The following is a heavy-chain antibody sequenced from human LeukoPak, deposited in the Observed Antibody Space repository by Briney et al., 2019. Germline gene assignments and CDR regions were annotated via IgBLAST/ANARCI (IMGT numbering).Heavy chain of an antibody. CDR2: IYYSGSI. CDR1: GGSISRSRYY. CDR3: ATPYSGGYHGLDI. J-gene: IGHJ3*02. Sequence: SETLSLTCTVSGGSISRSRYYWGWIRQPPGKGLEWIGSIYYSGSIYYNPSLRSRVTISVDTSRNQFSLKLSSVTAADTAVYYCATPYSGGYHGLDIWGQGTMITVSS. V-gene: IGHV4-39*01. D-gene: IGHD1-26*01.